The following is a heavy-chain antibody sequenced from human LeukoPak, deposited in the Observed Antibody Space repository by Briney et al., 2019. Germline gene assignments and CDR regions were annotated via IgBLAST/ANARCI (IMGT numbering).Heavy chain of an antibody. CDR1: GFDFSDYT. Sequence: GGSLRLSCAASGFDFSDYTINWVPQAPGKGLEWVSSISSNSRYIYYADSVKGRLTVSRDNAKNSVYLQMNSLRAEDTAVYYCARDGLGSYDYWGQGTLVTVSS. V-gene: IGHV3-21*01. D-gene: IGHD3-10*01. J-gene: IGHJ4*02. CDR3: ARDGLGSYDY. CDR2: ISSNSRYI.